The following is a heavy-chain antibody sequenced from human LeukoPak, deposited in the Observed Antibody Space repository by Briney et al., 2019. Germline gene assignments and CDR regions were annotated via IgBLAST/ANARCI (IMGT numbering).Heavy chain of an antibody. D-gene: IGHD3-10*01. J-gene: IGHJ5*02. CDR2: MNPNSGNT. CDR3: AIDGSGTQKENWFDP. CDR1: GYTFTSYD. V-gene: IGHV1-8*01. Sequence: ASVKVSCKASGYTFTSYDINWVRQATGQGLEWMGWMNPNSGNTGYAKKFQGRVTMTRNTSISTAYMGLSSLRSEDTAVYYCAIDGSGTQKENWFDPWGQGTLVTVSS.